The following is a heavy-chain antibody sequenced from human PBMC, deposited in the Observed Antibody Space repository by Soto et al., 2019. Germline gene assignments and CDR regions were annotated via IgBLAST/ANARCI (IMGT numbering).Heavy chain of an antibody. CDR2: INSDGSST. D-gene: IGHD2-8*01. CDR3: ASGRDCTNGVCYTRGDWFDP. CDR1: GFTFSSYW. V-gene: IGHV3-74*01. Sequence: EVQLVESGGGLVQPGGSLRLSCAASGFTFSSYWMHWVRQAPGKGLVWVSRINSDGSSTSYADSVKGRFTISRDNAKNTLYLQMNCLRVEDTAVYHCASGRDCTNGVCYTRGDWFDPWGQGTLVTVSS. J-gene: IGHJ5*02.